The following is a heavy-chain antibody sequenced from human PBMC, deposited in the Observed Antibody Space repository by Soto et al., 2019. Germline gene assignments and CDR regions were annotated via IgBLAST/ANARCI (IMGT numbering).Heavy chain of an antibody. V-gene: IGHV3-23*01. Sequence: EVQLLESGGGLVQPGGSLRLSCAASGFTFSSSAMSWVRQAPGKGLEWVSAISGSGGSTYYADSVKGRFTISRVNSKNTLYLQMNSLRAEDTSVYYGAKNVLSSSWEVYYYYYMGVWGKGTTVTVSS. D-gene: IGHD6-13*01. J-gene: IGHJ6*03. CDR1: GFTFSSSA. CDR2: ISGSGGST. CDR3: AKNVLSSSWEVYYYYYMGV.